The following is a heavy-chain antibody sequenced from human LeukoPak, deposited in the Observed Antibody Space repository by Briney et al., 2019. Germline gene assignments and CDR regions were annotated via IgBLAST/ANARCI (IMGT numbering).Heavy chain of an antibody. V-gene: IGHV3-21*01. J-gene: IGHJ6*03. Sequence: PGGSLRLSCAASGFTFSSYSMNWVRQAPGKGLEWVSSISSSSSYIYYADSVKGRFTISRDNAKNSLYLQMSSLRAEDTAVYYCARVTHYYDSSGYRYYYMDVWGKGTTVTVFS. CDR1: GFTFSSYS. CDR2: ISSSSSYI. CDR3: ARVTHYYDSSGYRYYYMDV. D-gene: IGHD3-22*01.